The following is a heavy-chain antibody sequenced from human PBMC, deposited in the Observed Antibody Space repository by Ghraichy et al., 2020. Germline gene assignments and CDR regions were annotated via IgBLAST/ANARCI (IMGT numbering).Heavy chain of an antibody. CDR2: MNHSGST. CDR3: ARATIRSGMDV. J-gene: IGHJ6*02. Sequence: SETLSLTCAVYGGSFRGNSWTWIRQPPGKGLECIGEMNHSGSTNYNPSLKSRVTISIDTSKNQFSLKLRSVTAADTAVYYCARATIRSGMDVWGQGTTVTVSS. D-gene: IGHD5-12*01. CDR1: GGSFRGNS. V-gene: IGHV4-34*01.